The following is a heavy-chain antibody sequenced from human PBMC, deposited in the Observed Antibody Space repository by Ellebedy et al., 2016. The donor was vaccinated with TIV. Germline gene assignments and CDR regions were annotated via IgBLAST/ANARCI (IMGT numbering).Heavy chain of an antibody. J-gene: IGHJ6*02. CDR1: GYTFTSYG. V-gene: IGHV1-18*01. D-gene: IGHD2-15*01. Sequence: AASVKVSCKASGYTFTSYGISWVRQAPGQGLEWMGWISAYNGNTNYAQKLQGRVTMTTDTSTSTAYMELRSLRSDDTAVYYCARNRGGYYYYGRDGWGQGTTVTVSS. CDR2: ISAYNGNT. CDR3: ARNRGGYYYYGRDG.